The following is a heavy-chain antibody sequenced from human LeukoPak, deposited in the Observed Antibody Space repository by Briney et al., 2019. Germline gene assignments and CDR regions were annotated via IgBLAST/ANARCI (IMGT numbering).Heavy chain of an antibody. CDR2: VSASGDKT. V-gene: IGHV3-23*01. CDR1: GFSFSVYT. Sequence: PGGSLRLSCVASGFSFSVYTMSWVRQAPGKGLEWISAVSASGDKTYYADSVKGRFTVSRDNSKDTLYLHRNSLRAEDTALYYCARDIHDSSGYYYDYWGQGTLVTVSS. D-gene: IGHD3-22*01. CDR3: ARDIHDSSGYYYDY. J-gene: IGHJ4*02.